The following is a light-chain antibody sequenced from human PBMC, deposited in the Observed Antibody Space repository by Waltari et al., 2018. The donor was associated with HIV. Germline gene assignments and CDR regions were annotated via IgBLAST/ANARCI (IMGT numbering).Light chain of an antibody. J-gene: IGKJ2*01. CDR3: QHLNSYPYT. V-gene: IGKV1-9*01. CDR1: QDITSY. CDR2: AAS. Sequence: DIQLTQSPSFLSASVGDRVTITCRATQDITSYLAWYHQKPGKAPKLLIYAASTLQSGVPSRFSGSGSGTEFTLTISTLQPEDFATYYCQHLNSYPYTFGQGTKLEIK.